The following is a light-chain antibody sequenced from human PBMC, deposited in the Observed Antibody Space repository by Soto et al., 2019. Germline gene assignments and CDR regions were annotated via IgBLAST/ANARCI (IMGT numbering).Light chain of an antibody. J-gene: IGKJ3*01. CDR2: KAS. Sequence: DIQMTQSPSTLSASVGDRVTITCRASQSISSWLAWYQQKPGKAPKLLIYKASSLESGVPSRFSGSGSGTEFTITISSLQPDDFATYYGQQSFTFGPGTKVDIK. CDR3: QQSFT. CDR1: QSISSW. V-gene: IGKV1-5*03.